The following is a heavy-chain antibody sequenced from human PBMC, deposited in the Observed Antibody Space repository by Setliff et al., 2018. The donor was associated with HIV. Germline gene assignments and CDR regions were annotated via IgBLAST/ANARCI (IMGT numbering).Heavy chain of an antibody. D-gene: IGHD2-15*01. CDR1: GGTFSSYA. V-gene: IGHV1-69*05. J-gene: IGHJ4*02. CDR3: ARSQRGCSGGSCKSYYFDY. CDR2: IIPIFGTA. Sequence: VASVKVSCKASGGTFSSYAISWVRQAPGQGLEWMGGIIPIFGTANYAQKFQGRVTITTDESTSTAYMELSSLRSEDTAVYYCARSQRGCSGGSCKSYYFDYWGQGTLVTVSS.